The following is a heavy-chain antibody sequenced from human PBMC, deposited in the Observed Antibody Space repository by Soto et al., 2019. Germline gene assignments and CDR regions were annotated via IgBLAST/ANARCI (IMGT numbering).Heavy chain of an antibody. D-gene: IGHD6-13*01. CDR2: INAGNGNT. CDR3: AREGYSSSWSSSDLDY. V-gene: IGHV1-3*01. CDR1: GYTFTSYA. Sequence: ASVKVSCKASGYTFTSYAMHWVRQAPGQRLEWMAWINAGNGNTKYSQKFQGRVTITRDTSASTAYMELSSLRSEDTAVYYCAREGYSSSWSSSDLDYWGQGTLVTVSS. J-gene: IGHJ4*02.